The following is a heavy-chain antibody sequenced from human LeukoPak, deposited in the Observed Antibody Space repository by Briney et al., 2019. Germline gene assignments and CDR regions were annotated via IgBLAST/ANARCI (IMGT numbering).Heavy chain of an antibody. D-gene: IGHD3-10*01. CDR2: IYYSGST. CDR3: AKHYMGSSYNRGLDY. J-gene: IGHJ4*02. V-gene: IGHV4-59*08. Sequence: SETLSLTCTVSGDSISSYYWSWIRQPPGKGLEWIGYIYYSGSTNYNPSLKSRVTISVDTSKNQFSLKLSSVTAADTAIYYCAKHYMGSSYNRGLDYWGRGTLVTVSS. CDR1: GDSISSYY.